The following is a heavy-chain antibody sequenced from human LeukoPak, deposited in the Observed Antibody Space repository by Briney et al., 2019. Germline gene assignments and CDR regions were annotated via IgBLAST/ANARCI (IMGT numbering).Heavy chain of an antibody. CDR3: ATSVVTAQWGDAFDI. V-gene: IGHV1-8*03. J-gene: IGHJ3*02. CDR2: MNPNSGNT. CDR1: GGTFSSYA. D-gene: IGHD2-21*02. Sequence: EASVKVSCKASGGTFSSYAISWVRQATGQGLEWMGWMNPNSGNTGYAQKFQGRVTITRNTSISTAYMELSSLRSEDTAVYYCATSVVTAQWGDAFDIWGQGTMVTVSS.